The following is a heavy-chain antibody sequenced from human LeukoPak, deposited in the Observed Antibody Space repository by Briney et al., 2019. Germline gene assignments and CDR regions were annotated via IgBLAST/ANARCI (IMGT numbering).Heavy chain of an antibody. J-gene: IGHJ6*02. V-gene: IGHV1-69*13. D-gene: IGHD3-16*01. CDR2: IIPIFGTA. CDR1: GNSISNYA. Sequence: SVKVSCKASGNSISNYAVSWVRQAPGQGFEWMGGIIPIFGTADYAQKFQGRVTITADQSTSTTYMSLSSLKSEDTATYYCTTRACHAGGCSSSFYYYYGLHFWGQGTTVSVSS. CDR3: TTRACHAGGCSSSFYYYYGLHF.